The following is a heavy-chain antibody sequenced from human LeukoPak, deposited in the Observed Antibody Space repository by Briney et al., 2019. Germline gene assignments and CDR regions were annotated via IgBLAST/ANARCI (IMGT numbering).Heavy chain of an antibody. CDR2: IYHRGYI. CDR1: GGSINVGGTY. V-gene: IGHV4-31*03. CDR3: ARAGRGDNYSYNMDV. Sequence: PSQTLSLTCTVSGGSINVGGTYWSWIRQHPGKGLEWIGYIYHRGYIYYNPSLESRFIMSLDASENQFSLAINSVTAADTAVYFCARAGRGDNYSYNMDVSGRGTTVTASS. J-gene: IGHJ6*03. D-gene: IGHD3-16*01.